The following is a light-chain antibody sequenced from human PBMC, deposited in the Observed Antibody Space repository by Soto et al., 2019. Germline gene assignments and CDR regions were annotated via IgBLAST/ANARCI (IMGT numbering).Light chain of an antibody. J-gene: IGLJ3*02. CDR3: LRSYSGDFWV. CDR2: DTS. Sequence: QAVVTQEPSLTVSPGGTVTLTCGSSTGAVTSGHYPYWFQQKPGQAPRTLIYDTSNKHSWTPARVSGSLLGGKAALTLSGAQPEDEAEYYCLRSYSGDFWVFGGGTKLTVL. V-gene: IGLV7-46*01. CDR1: TGAVTSGHY.